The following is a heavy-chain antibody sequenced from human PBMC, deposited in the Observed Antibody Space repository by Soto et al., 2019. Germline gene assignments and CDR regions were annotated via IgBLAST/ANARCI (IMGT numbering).Heavy chain of an antibody. CDR2: ISGGGGST. V-gene: IGHV3-23*01. D-gene: IGHD4-17*01. CDR1: GFTFSSYA. Sequence: GGSLRLSCAASGFTFSSYAMSWVRQAPGKGLEWVSAISGGGGSTYYADSVKGRFTISRDNSKNTLYLQMNSLRAEDTAVYYCAKDPRTYGGNYYFDYWGQGTLVTVSS. J-gene: IGHJ4*02. CDR3: AKDPRTYGGNYYFDY.